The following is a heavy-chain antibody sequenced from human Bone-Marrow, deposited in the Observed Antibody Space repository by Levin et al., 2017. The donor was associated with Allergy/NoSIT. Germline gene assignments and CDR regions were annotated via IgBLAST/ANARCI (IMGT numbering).Heavy chain of an antibody. Sequence: GESLKISCTASGFTFGDYHMSWFRQAPGKGLEWVSFIRSKAFGGTTEYAASVKDRFIISRDDSNSVAYLQMNSLKTEDTALYFCTRGPVRGTYNDYYFMDVWGKGTTVTVSS. CDR2: IRSKAFGGTT. J-gene: IGHJ6*03. D-gene: IGHD3-10*01. V-gene: IGHV3-49*03. CDR3: TRGPVRGTYNDYYFMDV. CDR1: GFTFGDYH.